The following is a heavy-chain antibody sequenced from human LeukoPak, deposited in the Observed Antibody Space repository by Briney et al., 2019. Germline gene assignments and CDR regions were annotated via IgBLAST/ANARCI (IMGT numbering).Heavy chain of an antibody. CDR1: GYTFTGYY. CDR2: TNPNSGGT. Sequence: ASVKVSCKASGYTFTGYYMYWVRQAPGQGLEWMGWTNPNSGGTNYAQKFQGWVTMTRGTSISTAYMELSRLRSDDTAVYYCARFLGVAGAEREYWGQGTLVTVSS. V-gene: IGHV1-2*04. CDR3: ARFLGVAGAEREY. J-gene: IGHJ4*02. D-gene: IGHD2-15*01.